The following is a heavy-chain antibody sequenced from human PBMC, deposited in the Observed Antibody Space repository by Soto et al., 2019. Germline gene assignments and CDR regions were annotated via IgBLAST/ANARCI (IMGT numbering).Heavy chain of an antibody. J-gene: IGHJ4*02. V-gene: IGHV4-61*01. CDR3: ARDSPASSGWTYYFDY. CDR2: IYYSGST. D-gene: IGHD6-19*01. Sequence: NPSETLSLTCTVSGGSVSSGSYYWSWIRQPPGKGLEWIGYIYYSGSTNYNPSLKSRVTISVDTSKNQFSLKLSSVTAADTAVYYCARDSPASSGWTYYFDYWGQGTLVTVSS. CDR1: GGSVSSGSYY.